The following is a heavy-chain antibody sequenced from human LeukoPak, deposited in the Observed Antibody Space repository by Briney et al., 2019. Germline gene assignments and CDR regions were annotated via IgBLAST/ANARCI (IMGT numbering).Heavy chain of an antibody. V-gene: IGHV1-18*01. CDR2: ISAYNGNT. CDR1: GYTFTSYG. Sequence: ASVKVSCKASGYTFTSYGISWVRQAPGQGLEWMGWISAYNGNTNYAQKLQGRVTMTTDTSTSTAYMELRSLRSDDTAVYYCARDCSSTSYYTSPFDYWGQGTLVTVSS. J-gene: IGHJ4*02. CDR3: ARDCSSTSYYTSPFDY. D-gene: IGHD2-2*02.